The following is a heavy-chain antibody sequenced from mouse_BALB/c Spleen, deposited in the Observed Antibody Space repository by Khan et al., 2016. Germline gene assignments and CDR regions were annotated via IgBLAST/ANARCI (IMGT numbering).Heavy chain of an antibody. D-gene: IGHD1-1*01. CDR3: GRDTTVVAKDYFDY. V-gene: IGHV3-2*02. J-gene: IGHJ2*01. CDR1: GYSITSDYA. Sequence: EVQLQESGPGLVKPSQSLSLTCTVTGYSITSDYAWNLNRQLPGNQLEWMGYIRYSGSTSYNPYLKSRITITRDKSKNQVFLQLNSGTTEDTATYYCGRDTTVVAKDYFDYWRQGTTLTVSS. CDR2: IRYSGST.